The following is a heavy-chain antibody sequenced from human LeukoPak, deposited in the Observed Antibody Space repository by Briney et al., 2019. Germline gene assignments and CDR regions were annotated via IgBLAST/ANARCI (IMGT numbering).Heavy chain of an antibody. V-gene: IGHV1-18*01. J-gene: IGHJ4*02. Sequence: ASVKVSCKASGYTFTSYGISWVRQAPGQGLEWMGWISAYNGNTNYAQKLQGRVTMTTDTSTSTAYMELRSLRSDDTAVYYCARVSFLAGSGSYYFDYWGQGTLVTVSS. D-gene: IGHD1-26*01. CDR3: ARVSFLAGSGSYYFDY. CDR1: GYTFTSYG. CDR2: ISAYNGNT.